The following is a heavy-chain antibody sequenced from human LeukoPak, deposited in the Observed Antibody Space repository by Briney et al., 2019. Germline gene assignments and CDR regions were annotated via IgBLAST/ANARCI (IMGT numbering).Heavy chain of an antibody. Sequence: GASVTVSFKASGYIFTTYDINWVRQATGQGLEWMGWMNPNSGNTGYAQNFQGRVTMTRNTSISTAYMELSSLRSEDTAVYYCARSIAASGGYYGRDVWGQGTTVTVSS. D-gene: IGHD6-6*01. CDR1: GYIFTTYD. CDR2: MNPNSGNT. CDR3: ARSIAASGGYYGRDV. J-gene: IGHJ6*02. V-gene: IGHV1-8*01.